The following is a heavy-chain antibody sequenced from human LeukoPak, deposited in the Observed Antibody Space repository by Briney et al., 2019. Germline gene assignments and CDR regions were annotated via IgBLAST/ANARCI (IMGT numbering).Heavy chain of an antibody. CDR1: GGSISSAGYY. CDR2: IYYSGTT. V-gene: IGHV4-39*01. Sequence: SETLSLTCTVSGGSISSAGYYWAWIRQPPGKGLEWIGVIYYSGTTNYNPSLNSRVTISVDTSKNQFSLNLRSVTAADTAVYYCARRRGTTLYYFDYWGQGTLVTVPS. D-gene: IGHD2-15*01. J-gene: IGHJ4*02. CDR3: ARRRGTTLYYFDY.